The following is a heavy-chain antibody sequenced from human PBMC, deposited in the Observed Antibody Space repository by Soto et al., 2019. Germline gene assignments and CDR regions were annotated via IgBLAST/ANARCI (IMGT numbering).Heavy chain of an antibody. D-gene: IGHD4-17*01. CDR1: GITFSDAW. CDR3: TTDWVTNRH. Sequence: EVELVESGGGLVKPGGSLRLSCAAAGITFSDAWMSWVRQVPGTGLEWVGRIKSKNDGGTTDYAAPVKGRFIISRDDSKNTVYLQMNTLKSEDTAVYYCTTDWVTNRHWGQGTLVTVSS. V-gene: IGHV3-15*01. CDR2: IKSKNDGGTT. J-gene: IGHJ1*01.